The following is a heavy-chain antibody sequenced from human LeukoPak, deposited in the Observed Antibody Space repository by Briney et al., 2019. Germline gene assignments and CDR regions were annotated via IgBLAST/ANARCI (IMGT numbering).Heavy chain of an antibody. CDR1: GYTFTSYD. V-gene: IGHV1-8*01. CDR3: ARGRSGSYSDY. Sequence: ASVKVSCKASGYTFTSYDINWVRQATGHGHEWMGWMNPHSGNTGYAQKFQGRVTMTRNTSISTAYMELSSLRSEDTAVYYCARGRSGSYSDYWGQGTLVTVSS. D-gene: IGHD3-10*01. J-gene: IGHJ4*02. CDR2: MNPHSGNT.